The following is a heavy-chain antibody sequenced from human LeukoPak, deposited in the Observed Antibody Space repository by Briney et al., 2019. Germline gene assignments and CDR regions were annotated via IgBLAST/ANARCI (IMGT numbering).Heavy chain of an antibody. CDR3: ARDTMIGGYFDY. V-gene: IGHV3-30*04. D-gene: IGHD3-22*01. CDR2: ISYDGSNK. Sequence: PGRSLRLSCAASGFTFSSYAMHWVRQAPGKGLEWVAVISYDGSNKYYADSVKGRFTISRDNSKNTLYLQMNSLRAEDTAVYYCARDTMIGGYFDYWGQGILVTVSS. J-gene: IGHJ4*02. CDR1: GFTFSSYA.